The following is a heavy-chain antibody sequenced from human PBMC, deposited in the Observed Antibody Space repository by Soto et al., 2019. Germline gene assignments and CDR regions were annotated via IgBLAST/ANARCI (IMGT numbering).Heavy chain of an antibody. V-gene: IGHV1-46*01. CDR2: ITPGGGIT. Sequence: QVQLVQSGAEVKKPGASVRVSCKASGYTFTTYDIHWGRQAPGLRLEWMGIITPGGGITSYAQKFKGRITMTRDTSTSTVYMELSSLRSEDTAMYYCAKVLSELVPRYFDTWGQGTLVTVSS. J-gene: IGHJ4*02. CDR1: GYTFTTYD. D-gene: IGHD6-13*01. CDR3: AKVLSELVPRYFDT.